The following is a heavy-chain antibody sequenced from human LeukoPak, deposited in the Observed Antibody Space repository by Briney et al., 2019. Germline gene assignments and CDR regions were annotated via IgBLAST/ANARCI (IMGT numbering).Heavy chain of an antibody. CDR2: MYPKSGST. Sequence: ASVKVSCKASVYTFTGYYMHWVGPAPGKGLEWVGWMYPKSGSTGYAQKFQGRVTMTRNTSISTAYMELSSLRSEDTAVYYCARDACSSTSCYGYYGSGSYVYYMDVWGKGTTVTISS. CDR3: ARDACSSTSCYGYYGSGSYVYYMDV. V-gene: IGHV1-8*02. D-gene: IGHD2-2*01. CDR1: VYTFTGYY. J-gene: IGHJ6*03.